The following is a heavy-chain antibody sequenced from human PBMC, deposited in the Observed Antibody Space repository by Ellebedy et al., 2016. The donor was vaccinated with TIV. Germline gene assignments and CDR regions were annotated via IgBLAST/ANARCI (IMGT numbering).Heavy chain of an antibody. J-gene: IGHJ4*02. D-gene: IGHD3-16*01. CDR3: AKDLSWWSANDY. Sequence: PGGSLRLSCAASGFIFTNYGMHWVRQAPGKGLEWVAGIGGDDHTDYAHFVEGRFTISRDRSKSTLHLEMSRLRVEDTAVYYCAKDLSWWSANDYWGQGALVTVSS. CDR1: GFIFTNYG. V-gene: IGHV3-23*01. CDR2: IGGDDHT.